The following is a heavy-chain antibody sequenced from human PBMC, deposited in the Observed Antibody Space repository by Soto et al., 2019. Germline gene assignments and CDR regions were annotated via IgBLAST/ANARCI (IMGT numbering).Heavy chain of an antibody. Sequence: SETLSLTCTVSGGSISSYYWSWIRQPPGKGLEWIGYIYYSGSTNYNPSLKSRVTIPVDTSKNQFSLKLSSVTAADTAVYYCASYYDFWSGSRGGWFDPWGQGTLVTVSS. CDR3: ASYYDFWSGSRGGWFDP. D-gene: IGHD3-3*01. V-gene: IGHV4-59*01. CDR2: IYYSGST. J-gene: IGHJ5*02. CDR1: GGSISSYY.